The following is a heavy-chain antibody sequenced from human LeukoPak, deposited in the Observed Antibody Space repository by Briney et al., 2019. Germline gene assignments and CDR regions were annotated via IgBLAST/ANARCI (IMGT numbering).Heavy chain of an antibody. CDR1: GYSFTSSW. D-gene: IGHD3-3*01. CDR3: ARHGDNDYGAY. CDR2: INPSDSCT. Sequence: LGESLRISCKGSGYSFTSSWISWVRQMPGKGLEWLGRINPSDSCTNHNPSFQGHVTISADRSISTAYLQWSSLKASDTAMYYCARHGDNDYGAYWGQGTLVTVSS. J-gene: IGHJ4*02. V-gene: IGHV5-10-1*01.